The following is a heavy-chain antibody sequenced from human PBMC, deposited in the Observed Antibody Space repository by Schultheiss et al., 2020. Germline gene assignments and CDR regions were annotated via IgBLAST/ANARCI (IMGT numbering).Heavy chain of an antibody. V-gene: IGHV4-61*02. CDR1: GGSISSGSYY. J-gene: IGHJ4*02. D-gene: IGHD6-13*01. CDR3: ARGRSNIAAAPFDY. CDR2: IYTSGST. Sequence: SKTLSLTCTVSGGSISSGSYYWSWIRQPAGKGLEWIGRIYTSGSTNYNPSLRSRITISLDTSKNQFSLRLTSVTAADTAVYYCARGRSNIAAAPFDYWGQGTLVTVSS.